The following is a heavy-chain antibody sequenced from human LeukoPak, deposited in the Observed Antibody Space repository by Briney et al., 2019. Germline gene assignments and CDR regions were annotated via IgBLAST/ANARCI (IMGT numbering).Heavy chain of an antibody. V-gene: IGHV4-59*01. CDR3: ARDVGDWFDP. D-gene: IGHD3-16*01. Sequence: SETLSLTCTVSGGSISSYYWSWIRQPPGKGLEWIGYIYYSGSTNYNPSLKSRVTISVDTSKNQFSLKLSSGTAADTAVYYCARDVGDWFDPWGQGTLVTVSS. J-gene: IGHJ5*02. CDR2: IYYSGST. CDR1: GGSISSYY.